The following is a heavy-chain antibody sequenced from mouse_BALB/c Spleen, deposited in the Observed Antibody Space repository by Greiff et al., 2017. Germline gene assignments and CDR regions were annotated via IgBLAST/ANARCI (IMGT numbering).Heavy chain of an antibody. J-gene: IGHJ2*01. CDR3: ARDYSLDY. Sequence: EVKLMESGGGLVQPGGSRKLSCAASGFTFSSFGMHWVRQAPEKGLEWVAYISSGSSTIYYADTVKGRFTISRDNPKNTLFLQMTSLRSEDTAMYYCARDYSLDYWGQGTTLTVSS. CDR2: ISSGSSTI. D-gene: IGHD2-12*01. V-gene: IGHV5-17*02. CDR1: GFTFSSFG.